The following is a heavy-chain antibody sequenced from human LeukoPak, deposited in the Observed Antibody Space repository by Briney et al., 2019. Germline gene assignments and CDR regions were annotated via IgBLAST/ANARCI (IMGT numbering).Heavy chain of an antibody. CDR3: GSDRTLGPFDC. V-gene: IGHV3-21*01. CDR1: GFTFSSYS. Sequence: GGTLRLYSSAYGFTFSSYSMNWLRQAPGQELEWVSSISSSSRYLCYAHSVTGRFTLSRDNAKHSLYLQMNGLRAEGTAVYYCGSDRTLGPFDCWRGGALVSVSS. D-gene: IGHD7-27*01. J-gene: IGHJ4*02. CDR2: ISSSSRYL.